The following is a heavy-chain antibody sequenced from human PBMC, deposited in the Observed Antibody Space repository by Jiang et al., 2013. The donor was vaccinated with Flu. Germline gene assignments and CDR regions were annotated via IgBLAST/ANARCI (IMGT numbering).Heavy chain of an antibody. Sequence: SGDSVSSNSAAWNWIRQSPSRGLEWLGRTYYRSKWYNDYAVSVKSRITINPDTSKNQFSLQLNSVTPEDTAVYYCASSHWIYDILTGYYPDYYYYYMDVWGKGTTVTVSS. CDR3: ASSHWIYDILTGYYPDYYYYYMDV. CDR1: GDSVSSNSAA. J-gene: IGHJ6*03. D-gene: IGHD3-9*01. CDR2: TYYRSKWYN. V-gene: IGHV6-1*01.